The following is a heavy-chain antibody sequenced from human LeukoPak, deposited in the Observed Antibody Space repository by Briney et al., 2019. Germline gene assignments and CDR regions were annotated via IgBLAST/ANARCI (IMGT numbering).Heavy chain of an antibody. D-gene: IGHD3-16*01. CDR2: IWYDGSNK. CDR3: ARLRITAWFDP. Sequence: PGGSLRLSCAASGFTFSSYAMHWVRQAPGKGLEWVAVIWYDGSNKYYADSVKGRFTISRDNSKNTLYLQMNSLRAEDTAVYYCARLRITAWFDPWGQGTLVTVSS. V-gene: IGHV3-33*01. CDR1: GFTFSSYA. J-gene: IGHJ5*02.